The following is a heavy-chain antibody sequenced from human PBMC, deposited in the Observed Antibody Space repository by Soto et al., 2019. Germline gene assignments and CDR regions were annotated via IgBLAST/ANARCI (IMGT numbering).Heavy chain of an antibody. CDR2: IYYSGST. J-gene: IGHJ5*02. CDR1: GGSISSYY. V-gene: IGHV4-59*01. Sequence: SSETLSLTCTVSGGSISSYYWSWIRQPPGKGLEWIGYIYYSGSTNYNPSLKSRVTISVDTSKNQFSLKLSSVTAADTAVYYCARDHSGSYLNWFDPWGQGTLVTVSS. CDR3: ARDHSGSYLNWFDP. D-gene: IGHD1-26*01.